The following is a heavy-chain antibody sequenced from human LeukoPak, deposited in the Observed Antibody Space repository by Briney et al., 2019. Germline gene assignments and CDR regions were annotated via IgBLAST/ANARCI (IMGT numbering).Heavy chain of an antibody. Sequence: SETLSLTCTVSGGSISSSSYYWGWIRQPPGKGLEWIGSIYYSGSTYYNPSLKSRVTISVDTSKNQFSLKLSSVTAADTAVYYCARHLVSAYGVGNDYWGQGTLVTVSS. V-gene: IGHV4-39*01. CDR3: ARHLVSAYGVGNDY. J-gene: IGHJ4*02. CDR2: IYYSGST. CDR1: GGSISSSSYY. D-gene: IGHD1-26*01.